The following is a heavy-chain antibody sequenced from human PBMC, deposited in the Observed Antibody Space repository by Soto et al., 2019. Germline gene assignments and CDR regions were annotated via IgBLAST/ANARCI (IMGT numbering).Heavy chain of an antibody. CDR3: ARDFFPGRAIDY. CDR1: GYTYTSND. CDR2: ISAYNGNT. V-gene: IGHV1-18*01. D-gene: IGHD1-26*01. J-gene: IGHJ4*02. Sequence: SVKVTCKDSGYTYTSNDSNWVRQAPGQGLEWMGWISAYNGNTNYAQKLQGRVTMTTDTSTSTAYMELRSLRSDDTAVYYCARDFFPGRAIDYWGQGTLVTVSS.